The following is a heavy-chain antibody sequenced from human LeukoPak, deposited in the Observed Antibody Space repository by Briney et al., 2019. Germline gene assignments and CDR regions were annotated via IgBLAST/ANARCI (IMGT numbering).Heavy chain of an antibody. Sequence: SETLSPTCADYGGSFSGYYWSWIRQPPEKGLEWIGEINHSGSTNYNPSLKSRVTISVDTSKNQFSLKLSSVTAADTAVYYCARGEIVVVPAAIPYYYYYMDVWGKGTTVTVSS. D-gene: IGHD2-2*01. CDR2: INHSGST. J-gene: IGHJ6*03. CDR1: GGSFSGYY. CDR3: ARGEIVVVPAAIPYYYYYMDV. V-gene: IGHV4-34*01.